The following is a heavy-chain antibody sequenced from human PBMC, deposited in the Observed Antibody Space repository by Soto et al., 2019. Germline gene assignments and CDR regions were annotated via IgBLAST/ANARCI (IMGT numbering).Heavy chain of an antibody. CDR3: AKDPGHTAMALVDY. CDR1: GFTFSSYA. D-gene: IGHD5-18*01. V-gene: IGHV3-23*01. CDR2: ISGSGGSP. Sequence: GGSLRLSCAASGFTFSSYAMSWVRQAPGKGLEWVSAISGSGGSPYYADSVKGRFTISRDNSKNTLYLQMNSLRAEDTAVYYCAKDPGHTAMALVDYWGQGTLVTVSS. J-gene: IGHJ4*02.